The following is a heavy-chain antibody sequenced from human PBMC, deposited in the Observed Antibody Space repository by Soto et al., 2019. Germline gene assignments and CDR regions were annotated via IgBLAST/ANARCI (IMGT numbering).Heavy chain of an antibody. CDR1: GFTFGDYA. Sequence: GGSLRLSCTASGFTFGDYAMSWVRQAPGKGLEWVGFIRSKAYGGTTEYAASVKGRFTISRDDYKSISYLQMNSLKTEDTAVYYCTRSVFGVVIIDWYFDLWGRGTLVTVSS. J-gene: IGHJ2*01. CDR3: TRSVFGVVIIDWYFDL. V-gene: IGHV3-49*04. CDR2: IRSKAYGGTT. D-gene: IGHD3-3*01.